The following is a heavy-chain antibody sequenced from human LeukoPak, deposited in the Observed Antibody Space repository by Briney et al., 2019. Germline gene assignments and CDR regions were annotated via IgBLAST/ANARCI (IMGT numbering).Heavy chain of an antibody. CDR2: IKSKTDGGTT. V-gene: IGHV3-15*01. J-gene: IGHJ1*01. CDR1: GFTFPNVW. CDR3: TTETWITMVRGALPLEYFQH. Sequence: GGSLRLSCAASGFTFPNVWMSWVRQAPGKGLEWVGRIKSKTDGGTTDYATPVKGRFTISRDDSKNTLYLQMNSLKTEDTAVYYCTTETWITMVRGALPLEYFQHWGQGTLVTVSS. D-gene: IGHD3-10*01.